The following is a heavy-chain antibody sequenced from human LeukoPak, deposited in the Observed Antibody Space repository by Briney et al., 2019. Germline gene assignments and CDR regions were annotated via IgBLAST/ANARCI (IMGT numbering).Heavy chain of an antibody. D-gene: IGHD1-7*01. V-gene: IGHV3-21*06. Sequence: GGSLRLSCAASGFNFNNYNMNWVRQAPGKGLEWVSSISSTSSYIYYADSVKGRFIIARDNAKNSLYLQMNSLRVEDTAVYYCARSSRELGGYAPWELMPPFDYWGQGTLVTVSS. CDR3: ARSSRELGGYAPWELMPPFDY. CDR2: ISSTSSYI. J-gene: IGHJ4*02. CDR1: GFNFNNYN.